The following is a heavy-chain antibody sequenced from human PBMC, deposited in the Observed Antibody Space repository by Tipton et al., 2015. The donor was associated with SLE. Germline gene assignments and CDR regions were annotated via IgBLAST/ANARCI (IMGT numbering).Heavy chain of an antibody. D-gene: IGHD6-19*01. CDR3: AKGSGWYKD. CDR1: DDSLSSSY. J-gene: IGHJ4*02. Sequence: TLSLTCVVSDDSLSSSYWSWIRQPPGKGLEWIASLSDSGNTNYNPSLRSRVTTSIDTPKSQFSLKLSSVTAADTAVYYCAKGSGWYKDWGQGTLVTVSS. V-gene: IGHV4-59*01. CDR2: LSDSGNT.